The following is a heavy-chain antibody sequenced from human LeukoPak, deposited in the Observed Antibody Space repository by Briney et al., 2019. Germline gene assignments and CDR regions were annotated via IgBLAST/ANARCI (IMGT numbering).Heavy chain of an antibody. D-gene: IGHD2-2*01. CDR1: GYTFTGYY. CDR3: ARERRYCSSTSCYSIGEFDY. CDR2: INPNSGGT. Sequence: ASVKVSCKASGYTFTGYYMHWVRQAPGQGLEWMGWINPNSGGTNYAQKFQGRVTMTRDTSISTAYMELSRLRSDDTAVYYCARERRYCSSTSCYSIGEFDYRGQGTLVTVSS. V-gene: IGHV1-2*02. J-gene: IGHJ4*02.